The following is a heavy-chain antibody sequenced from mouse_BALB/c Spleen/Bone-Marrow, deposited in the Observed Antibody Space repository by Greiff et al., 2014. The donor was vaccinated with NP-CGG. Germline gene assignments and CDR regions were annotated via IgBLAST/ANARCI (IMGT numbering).Heavy chain of an antibody. Sequence: VQLQESGPGLVQPSQSLSITCTVSGFSLTSYGVHWVRQPPGKGLEWLGVIWSGGSTDYNAAFISRLSISKDNSKSQVFFKMNSLQADDAAIYYCARRYDYGGAWFAYWGQGTLVTVSA. V-gene: IGHV2-4*02. CDR2: IWSGGST. J-gene: IGHJ3*01. CDR1: GFSLTSYG. CDR3: ARRYDYGGAWFAY. D-gene: IGHD2-4*01.